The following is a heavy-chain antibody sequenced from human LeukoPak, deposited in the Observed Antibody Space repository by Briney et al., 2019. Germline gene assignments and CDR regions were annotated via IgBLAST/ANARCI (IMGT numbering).Heavy chain of an antibody. D-gene: IGHD1-14*01. CDR2: ISSSGSTI. V-gene: IGHV3-11*01. Sequence: GGSLRLSCAASGFTFSDYYMSWIRQAPGKGLEWVSYISSSGSTIYYADSVKGRFTISRDNAKNTLYLQVNSLRAEDTAVYYCARIEVVYNFYYNYYMDVWGKGTTVTVSS. CDR3: ARIEVVYNFYYNYYMDV. CDR1: GFTFSDYY. J-gene: IGHJ6*03.